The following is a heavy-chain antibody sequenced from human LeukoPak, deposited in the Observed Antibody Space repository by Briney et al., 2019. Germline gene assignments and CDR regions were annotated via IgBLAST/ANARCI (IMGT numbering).Heavy chain of an antibody. D-gene: IGHD3-10*01. CDR2: ISYDGSNK. CDR1: GFTFRNRW. J-gene: IGHJ4*02. Sequence: GGSLRLSCAGSGFTFRNRWATWVRQAPGMGLEWVAVISYDGSNKYYADSVKGRFTISRDNSKNTLYLQMNSLRAEDTAVYYCARDFTHYYGSETLDYWGQGTLVTVSS. CDR3: ARDFTHYYGSETLDY. V-gene: IGHV3-30-3*01.